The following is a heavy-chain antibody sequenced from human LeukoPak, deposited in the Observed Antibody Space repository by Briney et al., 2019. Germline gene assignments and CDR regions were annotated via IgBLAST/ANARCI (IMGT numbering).Heavy chain of an antibody. V-gene: IGHV1-69*01. CDR1: GGTFSSYA. CDR2: IIPIFGTA. D-gene: IGHD3-10*01. J-gene: IGHJ3*02. Sequence: GASVKVSCKASGGTFSSYAISRVRQAPGQGLEWMGGIIPIFGTANYAQKFQGRVTITADESTSTAYMELSSLRSEDTAVYYCARGGSGLAFDIWGQGTMVTVSS. CDR3: ARGGSGLAFDI.